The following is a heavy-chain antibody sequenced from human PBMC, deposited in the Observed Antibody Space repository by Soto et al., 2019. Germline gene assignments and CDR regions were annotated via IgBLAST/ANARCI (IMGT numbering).Heavy chain of an antibody. Sequence: SVKVSCKASGGTFSSYAISWVRQAPGQGLEWMGGIIPIFGTANYAQKFQGRVTITADESTSTAYMELSSLRLRSVTAADTALYYCARADTSGAGRYTPFDAFDVWGQGTMVTVSS. CDR1: GGTFSSYA. CDR2: IIPIFGTA. D-gene: IGHD3-16*02. CDR3: ARADTSGAGRYTPFDAFDV. J-gene: IGHJ3*01. V-gene: IGHV1-69*13.